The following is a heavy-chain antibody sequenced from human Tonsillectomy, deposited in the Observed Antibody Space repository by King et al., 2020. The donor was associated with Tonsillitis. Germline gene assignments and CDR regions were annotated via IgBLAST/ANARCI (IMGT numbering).Heavy chain of an antibody. J-gene: IGHJ4*02. V-gene: IGHV3-30*04. CDR3: ARDREGWVLDLDY. CDR1: GFSLRNHA. Sequence: VQLVESGGGVVQPGRSLRLSCTASGFSLRNHAMHWVRQAPGKGLEWVAVISYDGTNKLYADSVKGRFTISRDSSKNTLYLEMNSLRGEDTAVYYCARDREGWVLDLDYWGQGPLVTVAS. CDR2: ISYDGTNK. D-gene: IGHD6-19*01.